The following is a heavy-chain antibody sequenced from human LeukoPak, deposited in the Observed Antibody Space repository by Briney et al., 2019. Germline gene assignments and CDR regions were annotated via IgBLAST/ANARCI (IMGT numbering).Heavy chain of an antibody. Sequence: PGGSLRLSCSASGFTFSSYWMSWVPQAPGKGLEWVANIKQDGSEKYYVDSVKGRFTISRDNAKNSLYLQMNSLRAEDTAVYYCARASGWYIPYYFDYWGQGTLVTVSS. D-gene: IGHD6-19*01. CDR2: IKQDGSEK. CDR1: GFTFSSYW. J-gene: IGHJ4*02. V-gene: IGHV3-7*01. CDR3: ARASGWYIPYYFDY.